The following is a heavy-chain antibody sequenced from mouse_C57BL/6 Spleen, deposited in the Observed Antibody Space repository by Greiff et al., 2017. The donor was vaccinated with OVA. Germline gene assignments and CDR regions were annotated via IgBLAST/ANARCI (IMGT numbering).Heavy chain of an antibody. D-gene: IGHD2-5*01. J-gene: IGHJ3*01. CDR1: GYTFTSYW. Sequence: VQLQQSGADLAKPGASVKLSCKASGYTFTSYWMHWVKQRPGQGLEWIGYINPSSGYTKYNQKFKDKATLTADKSSSTAYMQLNSLTYDDSAIYYCARFYSNYVAWFAYWGQGTLVTVSA. V-gene: IGHV1-7*01. CDR3: ARFYSNYVAWFAY. CDR2: INPSSGYT.